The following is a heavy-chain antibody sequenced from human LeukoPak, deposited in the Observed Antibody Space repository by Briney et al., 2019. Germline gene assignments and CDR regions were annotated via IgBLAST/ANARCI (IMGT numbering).Heavy chain of an antibody. CDR1: GFTFSSYA. D-gene: IGHD4-17*01. V-gene: IGHV3-23*01. Sequence: GGSLRLSCAASGFTFSSYAMSWVRQAPGKGLEWVSAISGSGGSTYYADSVKGRFTISRDNAKNTLWLQMNSLRAEDTAVYYCAKGVTTVRIYYHGMDVWGQGTTVTVSS. CDR2: ISGSGGST. J-gene: IGHJ6*02. CDR3: AKGVTTVRIYYHGMDV.